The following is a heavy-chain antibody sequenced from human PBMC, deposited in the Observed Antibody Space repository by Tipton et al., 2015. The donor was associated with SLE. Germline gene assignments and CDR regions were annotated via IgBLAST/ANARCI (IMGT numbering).Heavy chain of an antibody. J-gene: IGHJ5*02. D-gene: IGHD3-22*01. CDR1: GGSISSYY. CDR3: ARVASYDGSGYYLDWFDP. V-gene: IGHV4-59*01. Sequence: TLSLTCTVSGGSISSYYWSWIRQPPGKGLEWIGYIYYSGSTNYNPSLKSRVTISVDTSKNQFSLKLSSVTAADTAVYYCARVASYDGSGYYLDWFDPWGQGTLVTVSS. CDR2: IYYSGST.